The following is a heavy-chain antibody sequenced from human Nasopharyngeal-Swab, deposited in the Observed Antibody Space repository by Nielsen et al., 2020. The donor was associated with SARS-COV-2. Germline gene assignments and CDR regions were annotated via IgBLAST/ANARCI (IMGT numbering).Heavy chain of an antibody. CDR2: IWYDGSNK. CDR3: AREGRVCSSTSCYEAWYYYYGMDV. CDR1: GFTFSSYG. J-gene: IGHJ6*02. Sequence: GGSLRLSCAASGFTFSSYGMHWVRQAPGKGLAWVAVIWYDGSNKYYADSVKGRFTISRDNSKNTLYLQMNSLRAEDTAVYYCAREGRVCSSTSCYEAWYYYYGMDVWGQGTTVTVSS. D-gene: IGHD2-2*01. V-gene: IGHV3-33*08.